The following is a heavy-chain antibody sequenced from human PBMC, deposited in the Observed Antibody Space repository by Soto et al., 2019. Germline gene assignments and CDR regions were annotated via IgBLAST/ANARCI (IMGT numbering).Heavy chain of an antibody. D-gene: IGHD3-10*01. J-gene: IGHJ5*02. CDR3: ARDRVNKPFDP. V-gene: IGHV4-38-2*02. CDR2: IYHSGST. Sequence: QVQLQESGPGLVKPSETLSLTCAVSGYSISSGYYWGWIRQPPGKGLEWIGSIYHSGSTYYNPSLKSRVTISVDTSKNQFSLKLSSVTAADTAVYYCARDRVNKPFDPWGQGTLVTVSS. CDR1: GYSISSGYY.